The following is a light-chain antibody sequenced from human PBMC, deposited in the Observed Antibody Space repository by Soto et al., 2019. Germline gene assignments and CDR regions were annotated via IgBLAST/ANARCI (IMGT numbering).Light chain of an antibody. Sequence: EIVLTKSPGTLSLSPGERATLSCRASQSVSSSYLAWYQQKPGQAPRLLIYGASSRATGIPDRLSGSGSGTDFTLTISRLEPEDVAVYYCQQYGSSPTLTFGGVTKVEIK. CDR2: GAS. J-gene: IGKJ4*01. CDR3: QQYGSSPTLT. V-gene: IGKV3-20*01. CDR1: QSVSSSY.